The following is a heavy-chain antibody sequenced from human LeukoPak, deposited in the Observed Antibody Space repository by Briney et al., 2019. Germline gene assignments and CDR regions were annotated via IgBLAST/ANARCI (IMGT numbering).Heavy chain of an antibody. V-gene: IGHV3-30*03. CDR3: TTPDYGGPYGMDV. D-gene: IGHD4-23*01. J-gene: IGHJ6*02. Sequence: AGGSLRLSCAASGFTFSSYGMHWVRQAPGKGLEWVAVISYDGSNKYYADSVKGRFTISRDNSKNTLYLQMNSLRAEDTAVYYRTTPDYGGPYGMDVWGQGTTVTVSS. CDR1: GFTFSSYG. CDR2: ISYDGSNK.